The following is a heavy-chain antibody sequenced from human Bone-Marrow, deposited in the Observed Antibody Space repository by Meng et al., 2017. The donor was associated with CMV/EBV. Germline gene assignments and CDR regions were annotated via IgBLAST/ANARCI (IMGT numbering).Heavy chain of an antibody. Sequence: GESLKISCAASGFTFSSYSMNWVRQAPGKGLEWVSSISSSSSYIYYADSVKGRFTISRDNAKNSLYLQMNSLRAEDTAVYYCRRGIVVVPTAIFDNYYGMDVWGQGTTVTGSS. CDR1: GFTFSSYS. CDR2: ISSSSSYI. J-gene: IGHJ6*01. D-gene: IGHD2-2*02. CDR3: RRGIVVVPTAIFDNYYGMDV. V-gene: IGHV3-21*01.